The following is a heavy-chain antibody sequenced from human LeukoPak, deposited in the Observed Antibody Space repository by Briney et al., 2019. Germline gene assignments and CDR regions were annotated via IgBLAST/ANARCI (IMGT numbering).Heavy chain of an antibody. J-gene: IGHJ4*02. D-gene: IGHD3-22*01. CDR3: AKVVASYDSSGYNDY. Sequence: GGSLRLSCAASGFTFSSYAMSWVRQAPGKGLEWVSAISGSGGSTCYADSVKGRFTISRDNSKNTLYLQMNSLRAEDTAVYYCAKVVASYDSSGYNDYWGQGTLVTVSS. CDR1: GFTFSSYA. CDR2: ISGSGGST. V-gene: IGHV3-23*01.